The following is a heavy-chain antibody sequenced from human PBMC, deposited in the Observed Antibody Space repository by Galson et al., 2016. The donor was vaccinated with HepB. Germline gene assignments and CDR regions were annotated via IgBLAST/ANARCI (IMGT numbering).Heavy chain of an antibody. CDR3: ARRAYTLSLMAGVWSDP. CDR2: IDPSDSYT. D-gene: IGHD2-2*02. V-gene: IGHV5-10-1*01. CDR1: GYSFTSYW. J-gene: IGHJ5*02. Sequence: QSGAEVKKPGESLRISCKGSGYSFTSYWITWVRQMPGEGLEWMGTIDPSDSYTNYSPSFQGHVTISADKSISAAYLQWKSLKASDTGIYYCARRAYTLSLMAGVWSDPWGQGTLVTVSS.